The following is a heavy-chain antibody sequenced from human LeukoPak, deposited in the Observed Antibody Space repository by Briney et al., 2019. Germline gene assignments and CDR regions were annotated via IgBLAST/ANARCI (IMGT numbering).Heavy chain of an antibody. Sequence: PSETLSLTCTVSGGSISSYYWSWIRQPPGKGLEWIGYIYYSGSTNYNPSLKSRVIISVDTSKNQFSLKLSSVTAADTAVYYCARAYRGYSSGWYYWGQGTLVTVSS. CDR3: ARAYRGYSSGWYY. CDR2: IYYSGST. D-gene: IGHD6-19*01. CDR1: GGSISSYY. J-gene: IGHJ4*02. V-gene: IGHV4-59*01.